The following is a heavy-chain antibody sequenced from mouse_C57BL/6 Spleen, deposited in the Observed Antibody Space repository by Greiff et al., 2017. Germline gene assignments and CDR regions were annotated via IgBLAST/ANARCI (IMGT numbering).Heavy chain of an antibody. D-gene: IGHD1-1*01. CDR1: GYTFTSYW. V-gene: IGHV1-64*01. CDR2: IHPNSGST. Sequence: VQLQQPGAELVKPGASVKLSCKASGYTFTSYWMHWVKQRPGQGLEWIGMIHPNSGSTNYNEKFKSKATLTVDKSSSTAYMQLSSLTSEDSAVYYCARGGRSWNWYFDVWGTGTTVTVSS. J-gene: IGHJ1*03. CDR3: ARGGRSWNWYFDV.